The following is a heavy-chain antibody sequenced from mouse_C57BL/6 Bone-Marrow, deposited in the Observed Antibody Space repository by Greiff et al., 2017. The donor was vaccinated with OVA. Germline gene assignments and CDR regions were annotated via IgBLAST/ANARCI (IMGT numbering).Heavy chain of an antibody. Sequence: EVKVVESGGGLVKPGGSLKLSCAASGFTFSSYAMSWVRQTPEKRLEWVATISDGGSYTYYPATVKGRFTISRDNAKNNLYLPMSHLKSEDTAMYYCASHYYGTQYYYAMDDWGQGTSGTVSS. CDR3: ASHYYGTQYYYAMDD. CDR1: GFTFSSYA. V-gene: IGHV5-4*03. J-gene: IGHJ4*01. D-gene: IGHD1-1*01. CDR2: ISDGGSYT.